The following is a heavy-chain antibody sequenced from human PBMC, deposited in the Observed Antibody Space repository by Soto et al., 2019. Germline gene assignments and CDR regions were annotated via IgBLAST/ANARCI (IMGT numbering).Heavy chain of an antibody. D-gene: IGHD1-20*01. CDR1: GFSLTSPGMC. J-gene: IGHJ6*02. Sequence: SGPTLVNPTETLTLTCTFSGFSLTSPGMCVSWIRQSPGKALEWLALIERDDDDKYYSTSLKTRLTISKDTRKNQVVLTMADMEPADTATYYCARSIRGPRRFNGMDVWGQGTTVTVS. V-gene: IGHV2-70*13. CDR2: IERDDDDK. CDR3: ARSIRGPRRFNGMDV.